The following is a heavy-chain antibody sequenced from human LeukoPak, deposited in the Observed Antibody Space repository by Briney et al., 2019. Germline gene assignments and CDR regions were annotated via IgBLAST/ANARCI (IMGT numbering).Heavy chain of an antibody. D-gene: IGHD6-19*01. V-gene: IGHV4-59*08. J-gene: IGHJ6*02. CDR1: GGSISSYY. CDR2: IYYSGST. CDR3: ARRQGSGWYEQYYYYGMDV. Sequence: SETLSLTCTVSGGSISSYYWSWIRQPPGKGLEWIGYIYYSGSTNYNPSLKSRVTISVDTSKNQFSLKLSSVTAADTAVYYCARRQGSGWYEQYYYYGMDVWGQGTTVTVSS.